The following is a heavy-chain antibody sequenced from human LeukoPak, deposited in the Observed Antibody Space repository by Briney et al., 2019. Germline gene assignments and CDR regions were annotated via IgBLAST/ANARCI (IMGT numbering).Heavy chain of an antibody. Sequence: SSETLSLTCAVYGGSFSGYYWSWIRQPPGKGLEWIGEINHSGSTNYNPSLKSRVTISIDTSNNQFYLKLSSLTAADTAVYYCARRDDSSGYHKIFDYWGQGTLVTVSS. V-gene: IGHV4-34*01. CDR1: GGSFSGYY. CDR2: INHSGST. CDR3: ARRDDSSGYHKIFDY. J-gene: IGHJ4*02. D-gene: IGHD3-22*01.